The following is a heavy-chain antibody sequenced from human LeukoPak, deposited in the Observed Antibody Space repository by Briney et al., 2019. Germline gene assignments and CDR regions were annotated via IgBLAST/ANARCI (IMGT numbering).Heavy chain of an antibody. J-gene: IGHJ4*02. CDR3: ARGGGVAGTPYNPYDY. CDR2: IYYSGST. Sequence: SETLSLTCTVSGGSISSYYWSWIRQPPGKGLEWIGYIYYSGSTNYNPSLKSRVTISVDTSKNQFSLKLSSVTAADTAVYYCARGGGVAGTPYNPYDYWGQGTLVTVSS. D-gene: IGHD6-19*01. CDR1: GGSISSYY. V-gene: IGHV4-59*01.